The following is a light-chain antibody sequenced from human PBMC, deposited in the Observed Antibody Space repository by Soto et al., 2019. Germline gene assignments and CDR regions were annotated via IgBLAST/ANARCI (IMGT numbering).Light chain of an antibody. J-gene: IGKJ5*01. Sequence: EILMTQSKLTLPVTPGDPASISCRSSPTLLYNNTYNFLDWYVQKPGQSPQLLIYFGSNRAPGVPDRFSGSGSGTDFTLKINRVEAEDVGTYYCMQALQSLTFCQGTLLEIK. CDR3: MQALQSLT. CDR1: PTLLYNNTYNF. V-gene: IGKV2-28*01. CDR2: FGS.